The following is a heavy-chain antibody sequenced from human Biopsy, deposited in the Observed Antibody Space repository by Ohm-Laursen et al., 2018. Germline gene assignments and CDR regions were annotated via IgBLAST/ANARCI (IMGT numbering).Heavy chain of an antibody. V-gene: IGHV4-59*07. CDR3: ARTPRDSFWSGSYKRGLWFDP. J-gene: IGHJ5*02. Sequence: SDTLPLTCSVSGGSIISCYWTWIRQPPGKGLEWIGHVYNGGITNYNLSLKSRVTISKDTSKNQFSLQVNSVTAADTVVYYCARTPRDSFWSGSYKRGLWFDPWGQGTLVIVSS. CDR2: VYNGGIT. CDR1: GGSIISCY. D-gene: IGHD3-3*01.